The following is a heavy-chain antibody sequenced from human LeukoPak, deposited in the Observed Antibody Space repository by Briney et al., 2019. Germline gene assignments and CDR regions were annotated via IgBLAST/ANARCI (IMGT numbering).Heavy chain of an antibody. V-gene: IGHV3-9*01. D-gene: IGHD6-19*01. CDR1: GFTFDDYA. Sequence: GGSLRLSCAASGFTFDDYAMHWVRQAPGKGLEWVSGISWNSGSIGCADSVKGRFTISRDNAKNSLYLQMNSLRAEDTALYYCAKDTSIAVAGTAFYGMDVWGQGTTVTVSS. CDR2: ISWNSGSI. CDR3: AKDTSIAVAGTAFYGMDV. J-gene: IGHJ6*02.